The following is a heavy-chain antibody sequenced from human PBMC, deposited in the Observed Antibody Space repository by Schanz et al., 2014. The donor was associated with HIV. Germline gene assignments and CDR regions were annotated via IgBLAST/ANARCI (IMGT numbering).Heavy chain of an antibody. V-gene: IGHV3-30*18. CDR3: AKDRGSGSYYNVDFDY. Sequence: QVQLVESGGGVVQPGRSLILSCAASRFSFRGYGMHWVRQTPGKGLEWVAVISYDGSNKYYVDSVKGRFTISRDDSKNTLYLQMNSLRAEDTALYYCAKDRGSGSYYNVDFDYWGQGTLVTVSS. CDR2: ISYDGSNK. CDR1: RFSFRGYG. J-gene: IGHJ4*02. D-gene: IGHD3-10*01.